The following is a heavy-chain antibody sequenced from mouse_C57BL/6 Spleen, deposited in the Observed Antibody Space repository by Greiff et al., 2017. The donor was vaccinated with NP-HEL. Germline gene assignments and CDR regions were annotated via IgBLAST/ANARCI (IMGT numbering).Heavy chain of an antibody. Sequence: QVQLKQPGAELVRPGSSVKLSCKASGYTFTSYWMHWVKQRPIQGLEWIGNIDPSDSDTHYNQKFKDKATLTVDKSSSTAYMQLSSLTSEDSAVYSCERSYYYGSSAYYARDYWGQGTSVTVSS. D-gene: IGHD1-1*01. J-gene: IGHJ4*01. CDR2: IDPSDSDT. CDR1: GYTFTSYW. V-gene: IGHV1-52*01. CDR3: ERSYYYGSSAYYARDY.